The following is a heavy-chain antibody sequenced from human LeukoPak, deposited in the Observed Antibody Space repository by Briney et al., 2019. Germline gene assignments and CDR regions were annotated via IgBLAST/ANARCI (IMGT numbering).Heavy chain of an antibody. CDR2: ISAYNGNT. CDR1: GYTFTGYY. CDR3: ARGTMVRGVLTISFDY. D-gene: IGHD3-10*01. V-gene: IGHV1-18*04. J-gene: IGHJ4*02. Sequence: ASVKVSCKASGYTFTGYYMHWVRQAPGQGLEWMGWISAYNGNTNYAQKLQGRVTMTTDTSTSTAYMELRSLRSDDTAVYYCARGTMVRGVLTISFDYWGQGTLVTVSS.